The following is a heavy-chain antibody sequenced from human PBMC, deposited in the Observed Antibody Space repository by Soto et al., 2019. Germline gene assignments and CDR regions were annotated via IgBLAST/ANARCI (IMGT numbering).Heavy chain of an antibody. V-gene: IGHV5-51*01. CDR3: ARVKTGNPGYYAMDV. J-gene: IGHJ6*02. Sequence: GESLKISCNASGYIFSNYCIGWVLQMPGKGLEWMGMIFPGDSDTRYSPSFQGQVTMSAGKSINTAYLQWNDLKASDTAIYYCARVKTGNPGYYAMDVWGQGTTVTFSS. D-gene: IGHD6-13*01. CDR1: GYIFSNYC. CDR2: IFPGDSDT.